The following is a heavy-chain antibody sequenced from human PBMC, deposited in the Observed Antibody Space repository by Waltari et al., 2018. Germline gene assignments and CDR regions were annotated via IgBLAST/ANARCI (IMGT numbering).Heavy chain of an antibody. V-gene: IGHV4-39*01. CDR2: IFDSGST. CDR3: ARHFPDYQTYYYGMDV. Sequence: QLQLQESGPGLVKPSETLSLHCSVSGGSIGTGTVYWGWIRQPPGKGLEWIGTIFDSGSTFYNPSLDSRATISIDTSKNQFSLKLNSVTAADAAVYYCARHFPDYQTYYYGMDVWGQGTTVTVSS. D-gene: IGHD4-17*01. J-gene: IGHJ6*02. CDR1: GGSIGTGTVY.